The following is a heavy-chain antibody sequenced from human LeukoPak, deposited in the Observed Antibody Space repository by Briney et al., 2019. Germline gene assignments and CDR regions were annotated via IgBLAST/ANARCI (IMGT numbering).Heavy chain of an antibody. D-gene: IGHD3-16*02. V-gene: IGHV4-39*02. Sequence: PSETLSLTCTVSGGSISSSSYYWGWIRQPPGKGLEWIGSIYYSGSTYYNPSLKSRVTISVDTSKNQFSLKLSSVTAADTAVYYCAKDMITFGGVIVASFDYWGQGTLVTVSS. CDR1: GGSISSSSYY. CDR2: IYYSGST. CDR3: AKDMITFGGVIVASFDY. J-gene: IGHJ4*02.